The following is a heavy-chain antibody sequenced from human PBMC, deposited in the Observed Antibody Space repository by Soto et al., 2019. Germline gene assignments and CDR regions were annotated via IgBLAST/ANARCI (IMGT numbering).Heavy chain of an antibody. Sequence: QVQLVQSGAEVKKPGASVKVSCKAPGYIFPSSTISWVRQAPGQGLEWMGWISAYNGNIKDAQKYQGRFTMTTNTSTSTADKERRSLTSYATAMYYCAIANYGDNDYWGQGTLVTVSS. D-gene: IGHD4-17*01. V-gene: IGHV1-18*01. J-gene: IGHJ4*02. CDR1: GYIFPSST. CDR2: ISAYNGNI. CDR3: AIANYGDNDY.